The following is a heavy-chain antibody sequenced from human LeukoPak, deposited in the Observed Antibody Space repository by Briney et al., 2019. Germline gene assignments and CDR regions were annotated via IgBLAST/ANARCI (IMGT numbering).Heavy chain of an antibody. D-gene: IGHD3-10*01. J-gene: IGHJ6*04. Sequence: SETLSLTCAVYGGSFSGYYWSWIRQPPGKGLEWIGEINHSGSTNYNPSLKSRVTISVDTSKNQFSLKLSSVTAADTAVYYCARAPRRYGSGSTHRCYYYGMDVWGKGTTVTVSS. CDR3: ARAPRRYGSGSTHRCYYYGMDV. V-gene: IGHV4-34*01. CDR1: GGSFSGYY. CDR2: INHSGST.